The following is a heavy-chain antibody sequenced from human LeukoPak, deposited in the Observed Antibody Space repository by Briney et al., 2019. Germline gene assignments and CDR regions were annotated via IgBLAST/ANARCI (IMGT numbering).Heavy chain of an antibody. D-gene: IGHD2-8*01. V-gene: IGHV1-8*03. CDR3: ARGLPLGYCTYGVCYPPKHFDF. Sequence: ASVKVSCKASGYTFTSYDINWVRQAPGQGLEWMGWVNPKSGNTGYKQKFQARVTITRDTSITTAYMELSSLTSDGTAVYFCARGLPLGYCTYGVCYPPKHFDFWGQGTLVTVSS. J-gene: IGHJ4*02. CDR1: GYTFTSYD. CDR2: VNPKSGNT.